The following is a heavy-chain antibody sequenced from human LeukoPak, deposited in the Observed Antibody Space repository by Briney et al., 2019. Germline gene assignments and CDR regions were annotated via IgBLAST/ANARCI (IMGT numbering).Heavy chain of an antibody. CDR1: GGSISNNSYY. V-gene: IGHV4-39*01. CDR3: ARLSSGNFGDY. J-gene: IGHJ4*02. D-gene: IGHD1-26*01. CDR2: IYYSGST. Sequence: SETLSLTCTVSGGSISNNSYYWGWIRQPPGKGLEWIGTIYYSGSTYYNPSLRSRVTISVDTSKNQFSLKLNSVTAADTAVYYCARLSSGNFGDYWGQGTLVTVSS.